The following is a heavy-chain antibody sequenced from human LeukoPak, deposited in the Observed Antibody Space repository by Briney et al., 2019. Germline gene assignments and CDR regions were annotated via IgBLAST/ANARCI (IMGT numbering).Heavy chain of an antibody. V-gene: IGHV3-33*06. CDR3: AKIGLSPLDAFDI. D-gene: IGHD3-10*01. Sequence: GGSLRLSCAASGFTFSSYGMHWVRQAPGRGLEWVGVIWYDGSNKYYADSVKGRFTISRDNSKNTLYLQMNSLRAEDTAVYYCAKIGLSPLDAFDIWGQGTMVTVSS. CDR2: IWYDGSNK. CDR1: GFTFSSYG. J-gene: IGHJ3*02.